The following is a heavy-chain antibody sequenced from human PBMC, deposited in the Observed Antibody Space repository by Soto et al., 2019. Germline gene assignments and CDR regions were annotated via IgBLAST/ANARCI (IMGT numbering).Heavy chain of an antibody. CDR2: IWYDGSNK. CDR3: ARDIVVVPAAAQFDY. CDR1: GFTFSSYG. D-gene: IGHD2-2*01. J-gene: IGHJ4*02. V-gene: IGHV3-33*01. Sequence: PGGSLRLSCAASGFTFSSYGMHWVRQAPGKGLEWVAVIWYDGSNKYYADSVKGRFTISRDNSKNTLYLQMNSLRAEDTAVYYCARDIVVVPAAAQFDYWGQGTLVTVSS.